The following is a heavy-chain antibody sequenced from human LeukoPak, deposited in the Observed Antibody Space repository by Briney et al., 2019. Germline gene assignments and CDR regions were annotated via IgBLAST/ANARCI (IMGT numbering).Heavy chain of an antibody. CDR1: GGSITSTNW. CDR3: ASARYYYDSDAYYQVGPYFDY. D-gene: IGHD3-22*01. V-gene: IGHV4-4*02. CDR2: IFHSGST. Sequence: SETLSLTCAVSGGSITSTNWWSWVRQPPGKGLEWIGEIFHSGSTNYSPSLQSRVTISVDKSKNQFSLKMSSVTAADTAVYYCASARYYYDSDAYYQVGPYFDYWGQGTLVIVSS. J-gene: IGHJ4*02.